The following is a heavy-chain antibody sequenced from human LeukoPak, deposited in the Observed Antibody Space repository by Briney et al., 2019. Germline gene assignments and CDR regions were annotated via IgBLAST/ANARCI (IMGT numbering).Heavy chain of an antibody. CDR2: ISGSGGST. Sequence: GGSLRLSCAASGFTFSSYGMSWVRQAPGKGLEWVSAISGSGGSTCYADSVKGRFTISRDNSKNTLYLQMNSLRAEDTAVYYCAKDFSTMVRGVIIVLDYWGQGTLVTVSS. CDR1: GFTFSSYG. V-gene: IGHV3-23*01. D-gene: IGHD3-10*01. J-gene: IGHJ4*02. CDR3: AKDFSTMVRGVIIVLDY.